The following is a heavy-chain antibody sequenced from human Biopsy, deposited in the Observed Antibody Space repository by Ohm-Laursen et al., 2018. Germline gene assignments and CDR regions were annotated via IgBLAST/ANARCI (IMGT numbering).Heavy chain of an antibody. CDR3: AGIVLGPTNDAFDI. J-gene: IGHJ3*02. D-gene: IGHD1-26*01. CDR1: GDSIRNYY. Sequence: TLSLTCTVSGDSIRNYYWSWIRQAAGKGLEWIGRIYPGGGTIYNPSLRSRVTMSVDTSKNHFSLNLNSVTAADTAVYYCAGIVLGPTNDAFDIWGQGTMVTGSS. CDR2: IYPGGGT. V-gene: IGHV4-4*07.